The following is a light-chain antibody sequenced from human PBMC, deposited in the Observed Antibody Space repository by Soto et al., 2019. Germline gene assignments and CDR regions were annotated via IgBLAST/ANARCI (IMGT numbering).Light chain of an antibody. Sequence: VLTQSTTTLSLSPGERATLSCRASQSIHTSLAWYQQKPGQPPRLVVYDSTLRANGVPDRFGGSRSGTEFTLTINNLEPEDFAVYYCQQRNVWPPITFGQGTRLEIK. CDR2: DST. J-gene: IGKJ5*01. V-gene: IGKV3-11*01. CDR1: QSIHTS. CDR3: QQRNVWPPIT.